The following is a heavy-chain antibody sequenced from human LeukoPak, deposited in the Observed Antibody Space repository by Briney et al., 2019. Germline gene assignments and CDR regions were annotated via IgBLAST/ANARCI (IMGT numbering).Heavy chain of an antibody. V-gene: IGHV3-48*04. Sequence: GGSLRLSCAASGFTFSSYSMNWVRQAPGKGLEWVSYISSSSSTIYYADSVKGRFTISRDNAKNSLYLQTNSLRAEDTAVYYCARSRPTSGSDYWGQGTLVTVSS. D-gene: IGHD1-26*01. CDR3: ARSRPTSGSDY. J-gene: IGHJ4*02. CDR1: GFTFSSYS. CDR2: ISSSSSTI.